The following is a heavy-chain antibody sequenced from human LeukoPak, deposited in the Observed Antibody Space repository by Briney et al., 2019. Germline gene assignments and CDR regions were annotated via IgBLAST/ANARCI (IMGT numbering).Heavy chain of an antibody. J-gene: IGHJ4*02. CDR3: ARLKTFYYGSGRGAFDY. CDR2: IYYSGST. Sequence: PSETLSLTCTVSGGSISSYYWGWIRQPPGKGLEWIGNIYYSGSTYYNPSLKSRVTISVDTSKKQFSLKLSSVTAADTAVYYCARLKTFYYGSGRGAFDYWGQGTLVTVSS. CDR1: GGSISSYY. V-gene: IGHV4-39*01. D-gene: IGHD3-10*01.